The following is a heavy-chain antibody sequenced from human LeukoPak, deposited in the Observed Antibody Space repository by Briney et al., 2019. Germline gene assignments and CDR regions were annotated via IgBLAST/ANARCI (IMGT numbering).Heavy chain of an antibody. J-gene: IGHJ3*02. Sequence: ASGKVSCRASGYTFTGYYMHWVRQAPGQGLEWRGWINPKSGGTNYAQKFQGRVTMTRDTSISTAYMELSRLRSDDTAVYYCARVNSRDYYDSSGYYPMLPKRKHDAFDIWGQGTMVTVSS. CDR3: ARVNSRDYYDSSGYYPMLPKRKHDAFDI. CDR1: GYTFTGYY. CDR2: INPKSGGT. D-gene: IGHD3-22*01. V-gene: IGHV1-2*02.